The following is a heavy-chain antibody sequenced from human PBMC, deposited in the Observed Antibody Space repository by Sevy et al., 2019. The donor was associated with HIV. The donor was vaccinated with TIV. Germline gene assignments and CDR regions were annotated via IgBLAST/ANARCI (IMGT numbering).Heavy chain of an antibody. CDR1: GFNFNIYS. J-gene: IGHJ4*02. V-gene: IGHV3-23*01. Sequence: GGSLRLSCVASGFNFNIYSMSWVRQAPGKGLEWVSTLSFGCGRINHADSVQGRFTMSRDDSKKTVYLEMNSRGAEDTAGYYCAREGCTRPHDHWGQGTLVTVSS. CDR3: AREGCTRPHDH. D-gene: IGHD2-8*01. CDR2: LSFGCGRI.